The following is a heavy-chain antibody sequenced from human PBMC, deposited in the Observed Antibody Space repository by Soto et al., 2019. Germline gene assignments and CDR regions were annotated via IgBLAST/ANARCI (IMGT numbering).Heavy chain of an antibody. D-gene: IGHD5-12*01. CDR1: VGSINSGGYY. J-gene: IGHJ4*02. V-gene: IGHV4-31*03. CDR2: IYYSGNT. Sequence: QVQLQESGPGLVKPSQTLSLTCTVSVGSINSGGYYWSWVRQLPGKGLEWIGYIYYSGNTYYNLSLKSRVTISLDTSKNQFSMKLSSVTAADTAVYYCARARGYNGSAHFDYWGQGTQVTVSS. CDR3: ARARGYNGSAHFDY.